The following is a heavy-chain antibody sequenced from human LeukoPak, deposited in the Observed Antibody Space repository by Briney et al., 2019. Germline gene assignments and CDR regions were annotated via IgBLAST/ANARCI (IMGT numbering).Heavy chain of an antibody. J-gene: IGHJ5*02. V-gene: IGHV3-48*02. CDR2: ISNSGSTI. Sequence: PGGSLRLSCAASGFTFSRYTMNWVRQAPGKGLEWISYISNSGSTIYYADSVKGRFTISRDNAKNSLYLQMNSLRDEDTAVYYCARLYGSGSPWGQGTLVTVSS. D-gene: IGHD3-10*01. CDR3: ARLYGSGSP. CDR1: GFTFSRYT.